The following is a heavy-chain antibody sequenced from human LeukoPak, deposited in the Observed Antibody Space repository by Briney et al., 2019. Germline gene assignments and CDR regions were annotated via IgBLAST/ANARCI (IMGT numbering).Heavy chain of an antibody. D-gene: IGHD3-22*01. CDR1: GFTFSSYE. V-gene: IGHV3-48*03. CDR2: ISSSGSTI. Sequence: TGGSLRLSCAASGFTFSSYEMNWVRQAPGKGLEWVSYISSSGSTIYYADSVKGRFTISRDNAKNSLYLQMNSLRAEDTAVYYCARPFYDSSGYYSWGQETLVTVSS. CDR3: ARPFYDSSGYYS. J-gene: IGHJ4*02.